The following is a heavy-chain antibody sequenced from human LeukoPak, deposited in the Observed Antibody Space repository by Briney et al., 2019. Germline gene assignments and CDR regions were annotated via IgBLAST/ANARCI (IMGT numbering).Heavy chain of an antibody. V-gene: IGHV1-2*06. CDR2: INPNSGGT. Sequence: ASVKVSCKASGYTFNGYYMHWVRQAPGQGLEWMGRINPNSGGTNYAQKFQGRVTMTRDTSISTAYMELSRLRSDDTAVYYCARVSTMVRGVMTFDPWGQGTLVTVSS. CDR1: GYTFNGYY. CDR3: ARVSTMVRGVMTFDP. D-gene: IGHD3-10*01. J-gene: IGHJ5*02.